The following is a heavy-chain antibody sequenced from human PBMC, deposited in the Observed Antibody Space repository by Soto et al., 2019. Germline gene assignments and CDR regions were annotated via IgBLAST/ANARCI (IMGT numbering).Heavy chain of an antibody. J-gene: IGHJ4*02. CDR3: ATKPSRRDGYNQGPFDY. CDR1: GGTFSSYA. CDR2: IIPIFGTA. V-gene: IGHV1-69*13. D-gene: IGHD5-12*01. Sequence: GASVKVSCKASGGTFSSYAISWVRQAPGQGLEWMGGIIPIFGTANYAQKFQGRVTITADESTSTAYVELSSLRSEDTAVYYCATKPSRRDGYNQGPFDYWGQGTLVTVSS.